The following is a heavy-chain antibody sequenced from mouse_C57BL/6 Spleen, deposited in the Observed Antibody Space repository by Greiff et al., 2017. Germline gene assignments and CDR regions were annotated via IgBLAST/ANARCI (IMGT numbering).Heavy chain of an antibody. V-gene: IGHV1-80*01. CDR2: IYPGDGDT. CDR1: GYAFSSYW. J-gene: IGHJ4*01. Sequence: QVQLQQSGAGLVKPGASVKISCKASGYAFSSYWMNWVKQRPGKGLEWLGQIYPGDGDTNYNGKSKGKATLTADQSSSTAYMQISSLTSEDAAVYFCARGYYYGSSDLACAMDYWGQGASVTVSS. D-gene: IGHD1-1*01. CDR3: ARGYYYGSSDLACAMDY.